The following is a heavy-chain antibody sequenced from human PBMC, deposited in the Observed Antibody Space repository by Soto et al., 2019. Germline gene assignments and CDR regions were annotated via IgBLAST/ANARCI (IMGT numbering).Heavy chain of an antibody. CDR3: ARLRGGNYATGMDA. CDR2: IYYSGST. Sequence: SETLSLTCTVSGGSINYYHWSWIRQPPGKGLEWIGYIYYSGSTNYNPSLKSRVTISVDTSKNQFSLKLSSVTAEDTAVYYCARLRGGNYATGMDAWGQGTTVTVSS. J-gene: IGHJ6*02. D-gene: IGHD4-4*01. V-gene: IGHV4-59*01. CDR1: GGSINYYH.